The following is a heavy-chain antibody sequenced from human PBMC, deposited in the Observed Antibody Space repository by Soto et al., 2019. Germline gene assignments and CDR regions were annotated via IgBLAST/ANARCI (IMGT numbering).Heavy chain of an antibody. D-gene: IGHD2-8*01. CDR2: ISGSGGGT. CDR1: GFTFSSYA. J-gene: IGHJ4*02. V-gene: IGHV3-23*01. CDR3: AKATSGIVLNCFDY. Sequence: EVQLLESGGGLVQPGGSLRLSCAASGFTFSSYAMSWVRQAPGKGLEWVSAISGSGGGTYYADSVKGRFTISRDNSKNTLYRQMNSLRAEDTAVYYCAKATSGIVLNCFDYWGQGTLVTVSS.